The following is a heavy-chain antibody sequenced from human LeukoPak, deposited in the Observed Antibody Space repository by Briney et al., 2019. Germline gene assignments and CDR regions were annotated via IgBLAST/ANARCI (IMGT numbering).Heavy chain of an antibody. CDR3: ARDGDYYGAHPH. V-gene: IGHV3-21*04. D-gene: IGHD3-10*01. J-gene: IGHJ1*01. CDR1: GFTFSSYS. CDR2: ISSSSSYI. Sequence: GGSLRLSCAASGFTFSSYSMNWVRQAPGKGLEWVSSISSSSSYIYYADSVKGRFTISRDNAKNSLYLQMNSLRAVDTAVYYCARDGDYYGAHPHWGQGTLVTVSS.